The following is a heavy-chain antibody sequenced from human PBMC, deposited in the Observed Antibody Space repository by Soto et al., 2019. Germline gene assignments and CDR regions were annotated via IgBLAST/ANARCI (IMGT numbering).Heavy chain of an antibody. CDR3: ARSRNRKAFWSGYWAY. D-gene: IGHD3-3*01. Sequence: EVQLVESWGGLVQPGGSLRLSCATSRFTFSDFWMSWVRQAPGKGLEWVANIKYDGSEKDYVDSVKGRVTVSRDNANNSMYLQMNSLRAEDTAVYYCARSRNRKAFWSGYWAYWGQGTLVIVSS. J-gene: IGHJ4*02. CDR1: RFTFSDFW. V-gene: IGHV3-7*01. CDR2: IKYDGSEK.